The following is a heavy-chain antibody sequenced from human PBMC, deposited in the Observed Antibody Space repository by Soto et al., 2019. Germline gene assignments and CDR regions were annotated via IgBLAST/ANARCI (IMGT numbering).Heavy chain of an antibody. V-gene: IGHV1-69*01. CDR1: GGTFSTYA. D-gene: IGHD1-26*01. J-gene: IGHJ6*02. Sequence: QVLLVQSGAEVKKPGSSTQVSCKASGGTFSTYAFTWVRQAPGQGFEWIGGVIPLFNTPDYAQKFQGRVTITADESTSTVFLELSGLTSEDTAVYFCALASKWDLLGYFHGMDVWGQGTTVTVSS. CDR3: ALASKWDLLGYFHGMDV. CDR2: VIPLFNTP.